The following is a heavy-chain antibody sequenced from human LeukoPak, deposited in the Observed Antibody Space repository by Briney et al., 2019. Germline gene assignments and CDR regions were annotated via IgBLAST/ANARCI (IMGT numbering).Heavy chain of an antibody. CDR2: ISSSSSYI. D-gene: IGHD3-10*01. CDR1: GFTFSSYE. J-gene: IGHJ4*02. Sequence: PGGSLRLSCAASGFTFSSYEMSWVRQAPGKGLEWVSSISSSSSYIYYADSVKGRFTISRDNAKNSLYLQMNSLRAEDTAVYYCARGGSVVFDYWGQGTLVTVSS. CDR3: ARGGSVVFDY. V-gene: IGHV3-21*01.